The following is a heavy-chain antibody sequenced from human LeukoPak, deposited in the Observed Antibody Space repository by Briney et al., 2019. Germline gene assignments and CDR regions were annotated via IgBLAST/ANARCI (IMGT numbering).Heavy chain of an antibody. Sequence: GGSLRLSCAASGFTFSNIAMTWVRQAPGKGLEWVSSISGSAGSAYYADSVKGRFTISRDNSKNSLYLQMNSLRAEDTAVYYCASRRTAYCGGDCPEGYWGQGTLVTVSS. V-gene: IGHV3-23*01. CDR2: ISGSAGSA. D-gene: IGHD2-21*02. CDR1: GFTFSNIA. J-gene: IGHJ4*02. CDR3: ASRRTAYCGGDCPEGY.